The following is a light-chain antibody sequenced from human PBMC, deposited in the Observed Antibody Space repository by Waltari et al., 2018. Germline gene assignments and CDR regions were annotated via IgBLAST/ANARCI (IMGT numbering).Light chain of an antibody. V-gene: IGLV1-51*02. CDR2: EDT. CDR1: RSNIGNNY. CDR3: GTWDSSLSGAV. Sequence: QSVLTQPPSVSAAPGQRVNISCSGGRSNIGNNYVSWYRQFPGTAPKLLIYEDTERPSGIAGRFSGSKSGTSATLDITGLQAGDEADYYCGTWDSSLSGAVFGGGTHLTVL. J-gene: IGLJ7*01.